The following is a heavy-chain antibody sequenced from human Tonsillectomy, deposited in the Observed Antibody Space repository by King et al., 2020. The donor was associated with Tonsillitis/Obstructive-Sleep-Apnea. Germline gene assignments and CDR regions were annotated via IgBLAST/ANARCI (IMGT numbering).Heavy chain of an antibody. V-gene: IGHV3-15*01. Sequence: VQLVESGGGLVKPGGSLRLSCAASGFTFTNACMSWVRQAPGKGLEWVGRIKGKTDGGTTDYAAPVKGRFTISRDNSKTTLYLQMNSLKTEDTAVYYCTTDNAGQNDYWGQGTLVTVSS. J-gene: IGHJ4*02. CDR3: TTDNAGQNDY. CDR2: IKGKTDGGTT. CDR1: GFTFTNAC.